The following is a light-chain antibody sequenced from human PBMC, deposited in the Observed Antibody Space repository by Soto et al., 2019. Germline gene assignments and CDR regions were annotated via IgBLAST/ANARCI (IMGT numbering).Light chain of an antibody. J-gene: IGKJ2*01. CDR3: QQFNSYPYT. CDR1: QGVSSA. V-gene: IGKV1-13*02. Sequence: AIQLTQSPSSLSASVGDIVTITCRASQGVSSALAWYQQKPGKPPKLLIYDASSLESGVPSRFSGSASGTDFTLTISSLQPEDFATFYCQQFNSYPYTFGQGTKLEIK. CDR2: DAS.